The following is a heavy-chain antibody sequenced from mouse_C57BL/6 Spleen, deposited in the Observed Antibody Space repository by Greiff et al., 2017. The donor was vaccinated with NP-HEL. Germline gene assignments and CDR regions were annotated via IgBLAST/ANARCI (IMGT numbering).Heavy chain of an antibody. CDR1: GYTFTSYW. CDR2: IDPSDSYT. V-gene: IGHV1-69*01. D-gene: IGHD1-1*01. J-gene: IGHJ1*03. Sequence: VQLQQPGAELVMPGASVKLSCKASGYTFTSYWMHWVKQRPGQGLEWIGEIDPSDSYTNYNQKFKGKSTLTVDKSSSTAYMQLSSLTSEDSAVYYCARRGYYGSSYEGYFDVWGTGTTVTVSS. CDR3: ARRGYYGSSYEGYFDV.